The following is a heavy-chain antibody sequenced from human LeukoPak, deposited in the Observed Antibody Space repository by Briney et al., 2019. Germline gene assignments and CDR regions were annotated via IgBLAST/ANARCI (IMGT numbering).Heavy chain of an antibody. V-gene: IGHV3-23*01. D-gene: IGHD5-12*01. J-gene: IGHJ4*02. Sequence: GGSLRLSCAVSGITLSNYGMSWVRQAPGKGLEWVAGISDSGGSTNYADSVKGRFTISRDNSKNTLYLQMNSLRAEDTAVYYCAKDRYSGYTYYFDYWGQGTLVTVSS. CDR2: ISDSGGST. CDR1: GITLSNYG. CDR3: AKDRYSGYTYYFDY.